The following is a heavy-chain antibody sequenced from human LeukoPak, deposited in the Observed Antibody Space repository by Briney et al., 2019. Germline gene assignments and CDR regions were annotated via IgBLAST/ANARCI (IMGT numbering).Heavy chain of an antibody. CDR2: INHSGST. V-gene: IGHV4-34*01. CDR1: GGSFSGYY. J-gene: IGHJ4*02. D-gene: IGHD6-13*01. CDR3: ARGPREGSSSWYDY. Sequence: SETLSFTCAVYGGSFSGYYWSWIRQPPGKGLEWIGEINHSGSTNYNPSLKSRVTISVDTSKNQFSLKLSSVTAADTAVYYCARGPREGSSSWYDYWGQGTLVTVSS.